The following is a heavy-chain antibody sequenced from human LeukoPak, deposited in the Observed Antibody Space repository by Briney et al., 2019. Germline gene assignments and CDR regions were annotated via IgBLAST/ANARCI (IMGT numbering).Heavy chain of an antibody. CDR3: AKDRNFHGDDPNWFDP. J-gene: IGHJ5*02. V-gene: IGHV3-30*02. D-gene: IGHD4-17*01. CDR2: IRYDGSNK. Sequence: GGSLRLSCAASGFTFSSYGMHWVRQAPGKGLEWVAFIRYDGSNKYYADSMKGRFTISRDNSKNTLYLQMNSLRAEDTAVYYCAKDRNFHGDDPNWFDPWGQGTLVTVSS. CDR1: GFTFSSYG.